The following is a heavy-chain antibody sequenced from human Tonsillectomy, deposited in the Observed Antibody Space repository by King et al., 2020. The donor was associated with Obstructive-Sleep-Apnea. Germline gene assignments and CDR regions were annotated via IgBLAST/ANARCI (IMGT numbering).Heavy chain of an antibody. V-gene: IGHV3-30*04. CDR2: ISYDGSNK. CDR3: AGDSDQLGQFDY. CDR1: GFTFSSYA. Sequence: VQLVESGGGVVQPGRSLRLSCAASGFTFSSYAMHWVRQAPGKGLEWVAVISYDGSNKYYADSVKGRFTISRDNSKNTLYLQMNSLRAEDTAVYYCAGDSDQLGQFDYWGQGTLVTVSS. D-gene: IGHD3/OR15-3a*01. J-gene: IGHJ4*02.